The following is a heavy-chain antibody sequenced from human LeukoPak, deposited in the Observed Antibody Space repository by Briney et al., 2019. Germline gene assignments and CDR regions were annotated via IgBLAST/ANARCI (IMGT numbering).Heavy chain of an antibody. CDR3: ARGRPYSGGYHLDY. V-gene: IGHV4-39*01. CDR2: IYYSGST. D-gene: IGHD1-26*01. CDR1: GGSISSSGYC. J-gene: IGHJ4*02. Sequence: PSETLSLTCTLSGGSISSSGYCWGWIRQPPGKGLEWIGNIYYSGSTYYNPSLKSRVTMSVDTSKNQFFLKLNSVTAADTAVYYCARGRPYSGGYHLDYWGQGTLVTVSA.